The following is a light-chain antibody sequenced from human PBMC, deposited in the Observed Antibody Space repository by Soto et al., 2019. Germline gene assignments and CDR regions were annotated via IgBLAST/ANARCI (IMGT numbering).Light chain of an antibody. CDR3: QHYNSYSEA. CDR1: QSISSW. Sequence: ENQMTQHPSTLPASVGERGTITCRASQSISSWLAWYQQKPGKAPKLLIYKASTLKSGVPSRFSGSGSGTEFTLTISSLQPDDFATYYCQHYNSYSEAFGQGTKVDI. J-gene: IGKJ1*01. CDR2: KAS. V-gene: IGKV1-5*03.